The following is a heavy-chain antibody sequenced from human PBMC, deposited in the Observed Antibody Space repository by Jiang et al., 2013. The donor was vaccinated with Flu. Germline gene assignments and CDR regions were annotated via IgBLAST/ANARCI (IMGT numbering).Heavy chain of an antibody. CDR2: IYYSGST. CDR3: ARVLWEPYYYDSSGLAHDDY. V-gene: IGHV4-59*01. CDR1: GGSISSYY. D-gene: IGHD3-22*01. Sequence: GLVKPSETLSLTCTVSGGSISSYYWSWIRQPPGKGLEWIGYIYYSGSTNYNPSLKSRVTISVDTSKNQFSLKLSSVTAADTAVYYCARVLWEPYYYDSSGLAHDDYWGQGTLVTVSS. J-gene: IGHJ4*02.